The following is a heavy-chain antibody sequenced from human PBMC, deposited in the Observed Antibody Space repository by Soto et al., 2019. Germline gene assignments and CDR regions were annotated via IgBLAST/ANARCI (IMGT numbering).Heavy chain of an antibody. CDR1: GYSFTSYW. Sequence: GESLKISCKGSGYSFTSYWIGWVRQMPGKGLEWMGIIYPGDSDTRYSPSFQGQVTISADKSISTAYLQWSSLKASDTAMYYCARQPTRDYGDYVYDAFDIWGQGTMVTVSS. CDR2: IYPGDSDT. J-gene: IGHJ3*02. CDR3: ARQPTRDYGDYVYDAFDI. V-gene: IGHV5-51*01. D-gene: IGHD4-17*01.